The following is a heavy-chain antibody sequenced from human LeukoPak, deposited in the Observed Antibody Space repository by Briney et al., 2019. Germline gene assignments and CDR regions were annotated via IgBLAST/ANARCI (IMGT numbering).Heavy chain of an antibody. J-gene: IGHJ4*02. V-gene: IGHV5-51*01. Sequence: GESLKISCKGSGYSYTSYWIGWVRQMPGKGLEWMGIIYPGDSDTRYSPSFQGQVTISADKSISTAYLQWSSLKASDTAMYYCARGSKAQLAHFDYWGQGTLVTVSS. CDR3: ARGSKAQLAHFDY. CDR1: GYSYTSYW. D-gene: IGHD6-13*01. CDR2: IYPGDSDT.